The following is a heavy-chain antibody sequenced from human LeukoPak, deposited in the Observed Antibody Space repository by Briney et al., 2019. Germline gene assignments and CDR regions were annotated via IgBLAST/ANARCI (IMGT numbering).Heavy chain of an antibody. V-gene: IGHV4-61*02. CDR1: GGSISSSSYY. CDR3: ARDGYNYWYYFDY. J-gene: IGHJ4*02. CDR2: IYTSGST. D-gene: IGHD5-24*01. Sequence: SETLSLTCTVSGGSISSSSYYWSWIRQPAGKGLEWIGRIYTSGSTNYNPSLKSRVTMSVDTSKNQFSLKLSSVTAADTAVYYCARDGYNYWYYFDYWGQGTLVTVSS.